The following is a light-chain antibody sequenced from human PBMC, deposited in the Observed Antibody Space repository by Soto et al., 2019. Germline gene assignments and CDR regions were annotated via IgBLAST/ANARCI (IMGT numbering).Light chain of an antibody. Sequence: QSVLTQPPSVSGAPGERVTISCTGSSSDIGAGYRVRWYQQVPGTAPKLLIYDNTNRPSGVPARFSGSKSGTSASLAITGLQADDEATYYCQSYDSGLPWVFGGGTKLTVL. V-gene: IGLV1-40*01. CDR3: QSYDSGLPWV. J-gene: IGLJ3*02. CDR1: SSDIGAGYR. CDR2: DNT.